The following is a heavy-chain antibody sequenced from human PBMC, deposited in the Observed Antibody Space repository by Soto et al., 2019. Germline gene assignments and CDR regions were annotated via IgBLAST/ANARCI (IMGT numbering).Heavy chain of an antibody. V-gene: IGHV1-24*01. CDR1: GYTLTELS. J-gene: IGHJ4*02. CDR3: ATGPPGDYDSSGYYGFDY. D-gene: IGHD3-22*01. CDR2: FDPEDGET. Sequence: GASVKVSCKVSGYTLTELSMHWVRQAPGTGLEWMGGFDPEDGETIYAQKFQGRVTMTEDTSTDTAYMELSSLRSEDTAVYYCATGPPGDYDSSGYYGFDYWGQGTLVTSPQ.